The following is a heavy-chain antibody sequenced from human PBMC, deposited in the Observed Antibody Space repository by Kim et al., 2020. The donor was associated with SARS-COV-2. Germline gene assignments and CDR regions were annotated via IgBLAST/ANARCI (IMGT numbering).Heavy chain of an antibody. V-gene: IGHV3-23*01. CDR3: ARESSRRADY. D-gene: IGHD2-2*01. Sequence: SPFCAAYVKGRFTIRRDNAKNTLFLQLNGLRAEDTAIYYCARESSRRADYWGQGTLVTVSS. J-gene: IGHJ4*02. CDR2: SP.